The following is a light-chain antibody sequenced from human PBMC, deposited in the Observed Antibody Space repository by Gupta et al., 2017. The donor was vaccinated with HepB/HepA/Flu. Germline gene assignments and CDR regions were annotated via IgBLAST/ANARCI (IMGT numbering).Light chain of an antibody. V-gene: IGKV1-5*03. Sequence: DIQMTQSPSNLSASVGDRVTITCRASQSVNRCLPWLQQKPGKAPDLLIYKASNLESGVPSRFSGSGSGTDFTLTISSLHPEDFATYYCQHYKGAARTFGQGTKVE. CDR3: QHYKGAART. J-gene: IGKJ1*01. CDR2: KAS. CDR1: QSVNRC.